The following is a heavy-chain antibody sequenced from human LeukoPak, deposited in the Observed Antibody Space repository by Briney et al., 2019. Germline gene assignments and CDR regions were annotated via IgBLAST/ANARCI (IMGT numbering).Heavy chain of an antibody. D-gene: IGHD3-10*01. J-gene: IGHJ5*02. Sequence: SETLSLTCTVSGGSISSYYWSWIRQPPGKGLEWIGEINHSGSTNYNPSLKSRVTISVDTSKNQFSLKLSSVTAADTAVYYCARARLGVLAAWGQGTLVTVSS. CDR1: GGSISSYY. CDR3: ARARLGVLAA. V-gene: IGHV4-34*01. CDR2: INHSGST.